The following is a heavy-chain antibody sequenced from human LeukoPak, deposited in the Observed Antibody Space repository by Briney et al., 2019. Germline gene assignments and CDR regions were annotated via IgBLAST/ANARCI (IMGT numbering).Heavy chain of an antibody. V-gene: IGHV4-30-4*08. CDR3: ARAFWSGQKDGDY. D-gene: IGHD3-3*01. CDR2: IYYSGST. J-gene: IGHJ4*02. CDR1: GGSISSSSYY. Sequence: KPSETLSLTCTVSGGSISSSSYYWGWIRQPPGKGLEWIGYIYYSGSTYYNPSLKSRVTISVDTSKNQFSLKLSSVTAADTAVYYCARAFWSGQKDGDYWGQGTLVTVSS.